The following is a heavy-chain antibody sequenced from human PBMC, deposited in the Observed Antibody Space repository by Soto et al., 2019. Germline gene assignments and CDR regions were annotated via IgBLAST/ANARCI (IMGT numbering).Heavy chain of an antibody. D-gene: IGHD2-21*01. V-gene: IGHV4-38-2*01. CDR1: GYSISGGFY. CDR3: ARVRLFDYWFEH. Sequence: SETRSLTCDVSGYSISGGFYWGWIRPPPGKGLEWIANIYHSGIAYYTPSLKTRVTTSVDTSKKQMSLRLNSVTAADTAVYFCARVRLFDYWFEHWGQGISVNVSA. CDR2: IYHSGIA. J-gene: IGHJ5*02.